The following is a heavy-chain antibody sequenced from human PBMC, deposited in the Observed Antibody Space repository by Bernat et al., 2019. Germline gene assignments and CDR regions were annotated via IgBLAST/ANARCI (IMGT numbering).Heavy chain of an antibody. D-gene: IGHD3-3*01. CDR2: ISAYNGNT. J-gene: IGHJ4*02. V-gene: IGHV1-18*01. CDR3: ARDLSGFLEWLSASPPQYDPSSYFDY. Sequence: QVQLVQSGAEVKKPGASVKVSCKASGYTFTSYGISWVRQAPGQGLEWMGWISAYNGNTNYAQKLQGRVTMTTDTSTTTAYMELRSLGSDDTAVYYCARDLSGFLEWLSASPPQYDPSSYFDYWGQGTLVTVSS. CDR1: GYTFTSYG.